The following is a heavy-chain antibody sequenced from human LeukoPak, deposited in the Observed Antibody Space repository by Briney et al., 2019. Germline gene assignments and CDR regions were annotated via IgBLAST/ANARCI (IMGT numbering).Heavy chain of an antibody. D-gene: IGHD5-18*01. CDR1: GFTFSSYG. CDR3: VREGGDTAMAFDY. J-gene: IGHJ4*02. Sequence: GGSLRLSCAASGFTFSSYGMHWVRQAPAKGLEWVTVICYDGSNKYYADSVKGRLTISRDNSKDTLYLQMNSLRAEDTAVYYCVREGGDTAMAFDYWGQGTLVTVSS. V-gene: IGHV3-33*01. CDR2: ICYDGSNK.